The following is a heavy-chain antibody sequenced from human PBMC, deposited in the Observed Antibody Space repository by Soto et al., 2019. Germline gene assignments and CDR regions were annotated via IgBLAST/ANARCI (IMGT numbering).Heavy chain of an antibody. D-gene: IGHD4-17*01. CDR1: GFTFSSYG. CDR3: AKHTTVTTWEGIDY. J-gene: IGHJ4*02. V-gene: IGHV3-30*18. CDR2: ISYDGSNK. Sequence: SLRLSCAASGFTFSSYGMHWVRQAPGKGLEWVAVISYDGSNKYYADSVKGRFTISRDNSKNTLYLQMNSLRAEDTAVYYCAKHTTVTTWEGIDYWGQGTLVTVSS.